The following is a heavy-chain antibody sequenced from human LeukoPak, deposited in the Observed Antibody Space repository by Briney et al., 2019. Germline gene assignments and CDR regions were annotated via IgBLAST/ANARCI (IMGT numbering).Heavy chain of an antibody. D-gene: IGHD6-19*01. CDR2: IWYDGSNK. CDR1: GFTFSSYG. Sequence: PGGSLRLSCAASGFTFSSYGMHRVRQAPGKGLEWVAVIWYDGSNKYYADSVKGRFTISRDNSKNTLYLQMNSLRAEDTAVYYCAKSAYSSGWYYFDYWGQGTLVTVSS. CDR3: AKSAYSSGWYYFDY. V-gene: IGHV3-33*06. J-gene: IGHJ4*02.